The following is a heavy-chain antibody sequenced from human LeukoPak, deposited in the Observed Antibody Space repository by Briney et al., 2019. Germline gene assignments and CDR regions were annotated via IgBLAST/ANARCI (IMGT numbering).Heavy chain of an antibody. CDR3: ARLSGTSGTTSRVLHY. CDR1: GFTFSTYA. Sequence: GGSLRLSCAASGFTFSTYAMSWVRQAPGKGLEWVSGISDSDSGTYYADSVKGRFTISRDNSENTVYLQVNSLRADDTAVYYCARLSGTSGTTSRVLHYWGQGALVTVSS. J-gene: IGHJ4*02. CDR2: ISDSDSGT. V-gene: IGHV3-23*01. D-gene: IGHD1-1*01.